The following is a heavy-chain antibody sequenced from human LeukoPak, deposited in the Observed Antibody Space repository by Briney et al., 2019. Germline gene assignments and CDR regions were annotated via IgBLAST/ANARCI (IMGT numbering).Heavy chain of an antibody. J-gene: IGHJ6*03. CDR3: ARFLRREGCSGGSCYSKRNYYYYYMDV. CDR1: GYTFTSYG. D-gene: IGHD2-15*01. V-gene: IGHV1-18*01. Sequence: GASVKVSCKASGYTFTSYGISWVRQAPGQGLEWMGWISAYNGNTNYAQKLQGRVTMTTDTSTSTAYMELRSLRSDDTAVYYCARFLRREGCSGGSCYSKRNYYYYYMDVWGKGTTVTVSS. CDR2: ISAYNGNT.